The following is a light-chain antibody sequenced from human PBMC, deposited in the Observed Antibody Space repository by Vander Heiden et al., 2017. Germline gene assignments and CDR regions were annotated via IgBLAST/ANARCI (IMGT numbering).Light chain of an antibody. CDR3: QQANSFPIT. V-gene: IGKV1-12*01. J-gene: IGKJ3*01. Sequence: SATSVSASVGDRVTITCRASQGSSSWLAWYQQKPGKAPKLLIYAASNLQSGVPSRFSGSGSGTDFTLTISSLQPEDFAVYYCQQANSFPITFGHGTKVDIK. CDR2: AAS. CDR1: QGSSSW.